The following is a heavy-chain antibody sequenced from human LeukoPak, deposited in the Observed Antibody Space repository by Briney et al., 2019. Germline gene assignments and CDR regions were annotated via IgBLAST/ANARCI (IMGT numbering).Heavy chain of an antibody. D-gene: IGHD3-22*01. CDR2: IIPILGTA. V-gene: IGHV1-69*13. CDR3: ARDVYYYDSSGYQGGAFDI. CDR1: GGTFSSYA. J-gene: IGHJ3*02. Sequence: SVKVSCKASGGTFSSYAISWVRQAPGQGLEWMGGIIPILGTANYAQKFQGRVTITADESTSTAYMELSSLRSEDTAVYYCARDVYYYDSSGYQGGAFDIWGQGTMVTVSS.